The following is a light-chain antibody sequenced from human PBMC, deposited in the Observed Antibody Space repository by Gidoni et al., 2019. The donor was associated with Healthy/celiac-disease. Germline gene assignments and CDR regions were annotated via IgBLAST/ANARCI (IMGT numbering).Light chain of an antibody. CDR1: QSVSSN. CDR2: GAS. J-gene: IGKJ5*01. Sequence: LSCRASQSVSSNLAWYQQKPGQAPRLLIYGASTRATGIPARFSGSGSGTEFTLTISSLQSEDFAVYYCQQYNNWPPITFGQGTRLEIK. V-gene: IGKV3-15*01. CDR3: QQYNNWPPIT.